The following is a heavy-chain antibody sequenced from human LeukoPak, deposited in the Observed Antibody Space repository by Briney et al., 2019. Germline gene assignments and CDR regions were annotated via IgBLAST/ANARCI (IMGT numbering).Heavy chain of an antibody. V-gene: IGHV1-8*01. CDR1: GYTFTSYD. J-gene: IGHJ5*02. CDR3: AREHVDWLFQGPNWFDP. CDR2: MNPNSGNT. Sequence: GASVKVSCKASGYTFTSYDINWVRQATGQGLEWMGWMNPNSGNTGYAQKFQGRVTMTRNTSISTAYMELSSLRSEDTAVYYCAREHVDWLFQGPNWFDPWGQGTLVTVSS. D-gene: IGHD3-9*01.